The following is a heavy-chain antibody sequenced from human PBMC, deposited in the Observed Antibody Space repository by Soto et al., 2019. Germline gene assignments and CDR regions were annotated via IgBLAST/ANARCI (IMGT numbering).Heavy chain of an antibody. CDR2: IIPIFGTA. J-gene: IGHJ4*02. V-gene: IGHV1-69*01. CDR3: AREWSGHGDYVWFDY. Sequence: QVQLVQSGAEVKKPGSSVKVCCKASGGTFSSYAISWVRQAPGQGLEWMGGIIPIFGTANYAQKFQGRVTITADESTSTAYMELSSLRSEDTAVYYCAREWSGHGDYVWFDYWGQGTLVTVSS. CDR1: GGTFSSYA. D-gene: IGHD4-17*01.